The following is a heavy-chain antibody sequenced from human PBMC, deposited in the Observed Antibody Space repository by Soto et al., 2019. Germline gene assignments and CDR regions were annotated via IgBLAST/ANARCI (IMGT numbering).Heavy chain of an antibody. CDR3: AVYYYDSSGYYSVDP. CDR2: ISAYNGNT. V-gene: IGHV1-18*04. J-gene: IGHJ5*02. Sequence: GASVKVSCKASGYTFTSYGISWVRQAPGQGLEWMGWISAYNGNTNYAQKLQGRVTMTTDTSTSTAYMELRSLRSDDTAVYYCAVYYYDSSGYYSVDPWGQGTLVTVSS. D-gene: IGHD3-22*01. CDR1: GYTFTSYG.